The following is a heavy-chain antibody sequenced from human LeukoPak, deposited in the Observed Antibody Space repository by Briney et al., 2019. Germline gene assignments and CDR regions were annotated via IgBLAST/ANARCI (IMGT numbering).Heavy chain of an antibody. CDR3: ARNWGAAGWDNYNGMDV. J-gene: IGHJ6*02. CDR1: GGSVSGNSPSSYY. CDR2: VYHSGST. Sequence: SETLSLTCTVSGGSVSGNSPSSYYWSWIRQPPGRGLEYIGHVYHSGSTTYGPSLRGRVTISEDTPKNQFYLKLTPATAADTAVYYCARNWGAAGWDNYNGMDVWGQGTTVIVSS. D-gene: IGHD7-27*01. V-gene: IGHV4-4*09.